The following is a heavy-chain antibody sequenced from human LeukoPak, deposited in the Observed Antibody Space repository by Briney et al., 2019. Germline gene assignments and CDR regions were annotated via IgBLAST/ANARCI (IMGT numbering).Heavy chain of an antibody. CDR1: GGSFSGYY. CDR2: INHSGST. Sequence: SETLSLTCAVYGGSFSGYYWSWIRQPPGKGLEWIGEINHSGSTNYNPSLKSRVTISVDTSKNQFSLKLSSVTAADTAVYYCARKPTQWFAPSNWFDPWGQGTLVTVSS. V-gene: IGHV4-34*01. J-gene: IGHJ5*02. CDR3: ARKPTQWFAPSNWFDP. D-gene: IGHD3-10*01.